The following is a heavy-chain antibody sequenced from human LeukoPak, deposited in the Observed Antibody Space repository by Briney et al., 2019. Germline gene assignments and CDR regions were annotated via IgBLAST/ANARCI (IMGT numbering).Heavy chain of an antibody. J-gene: IGHJ4*02. CDR1: GYTFTNYG. Sequence: GASVKVSCKASGYTFTNYGFNWVRQAPGQGLEWMGWISAYNGNTNYAQKLQGRVTMTTDTSTSTVYKELRSLRSDDTAVYYCARDRMMSEMTTPEFYYFDYWGQGTLVTVSS. D-gene: IGHD4-17*01. V-gene: IGHV1-18*01. CDR2: ISAYNGNT. CDR3: ARDRMMSEMTTPEFYYFDY.